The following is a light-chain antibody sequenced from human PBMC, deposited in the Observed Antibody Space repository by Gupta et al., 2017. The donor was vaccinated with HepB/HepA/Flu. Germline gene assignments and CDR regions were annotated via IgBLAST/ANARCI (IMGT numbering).Light chain of an antibody. Sequence: QSVLTPPPSVSAAPGQKVTVSCSGTSSNIGNNFVSWYQQLPGTAPKLLIYENNKRPSGIPDQFSGSKSGTSATLGITGLQTGDEADYYCGTWDTSLNVYIFGTGTKVTVL. J-gene: IGLJ1*01. CDR3: GTWDTSLNVYI. CDR1: SSNIGNNF. CDR2: ENN. V-gene: IGLV1-51*02.